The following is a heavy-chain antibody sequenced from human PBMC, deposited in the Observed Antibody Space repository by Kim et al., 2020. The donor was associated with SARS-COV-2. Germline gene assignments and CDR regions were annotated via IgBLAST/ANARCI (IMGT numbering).Heavy chain of an antibody. V-gene: IGHV1-69*13. D-gene: IGHD6-13*01. CDR3: AVNSASSSWYADS. Sequence: SVKVSCKASGDTFNSYAISWVRLAPGHGLEWMGGIIPIFETPNYAQDFPGRVTITADDSTSMAYMELTSLTSEDTAVYYCAVNSASSSWYADSWGQGTLVTVSS. CDR2: IIPIFETP. J-gene: IGHJ4*02. CDR1: GDTFNSYA.